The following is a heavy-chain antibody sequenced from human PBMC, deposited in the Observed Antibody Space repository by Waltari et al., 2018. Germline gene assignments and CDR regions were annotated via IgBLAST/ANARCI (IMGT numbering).Heavy chain of an antibody. CDR1: GFTFSSYS. CDR3: ARDGTPVFFEDAFDI. CDR2: ISSRSSYI. D-gene: IGHD3-3*01. J-gene: IGHJ3*02. V-gene: IGHV3-21*01. Sequence: EVQLVESGGGLVKPGGSLRLSCAASGFTFSSYSMNWVRQAPGKGLRWVSSISSRSSYIYYADSVKGRFTISRDNAKNSLYLQMNSRRAEDTAVYYCARDGTPVFFEDAFDIWGQGTMVTVSS.